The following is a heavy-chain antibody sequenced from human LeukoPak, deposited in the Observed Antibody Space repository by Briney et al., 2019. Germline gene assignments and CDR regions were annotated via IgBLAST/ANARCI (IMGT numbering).Heavy chain of an antibody. CDR2: MNPNSGNT. D-gene: IGHD5-12*01. Sequence: ASVKVSCKASGYTFTSYDINWVRQATGQGLEWMGWMNPNSGNTGYAQKFQGRVTMTRNTSISTAYMELSSLRSEDTAVYYCARVGYSGYDLLLDYWGQGTLVTVSS. CDR3: ARVGYSGYDLLLDY. J-gene: IGHJ4*02. V-gene: IGHV1-8*01. CDR1: GYTFTSYD.